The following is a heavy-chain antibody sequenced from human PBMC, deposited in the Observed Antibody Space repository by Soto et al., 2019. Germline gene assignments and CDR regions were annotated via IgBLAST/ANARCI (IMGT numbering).Heavy chain of an antibody. D-gene: IGHD2-21*02. CDR2: ISSTSSYI. V-gene: IGHV3-21*01. J-gene: IGHJ4*02. CDR1: GFTFSSYS. CDR3: ARVSSAYCGGDCYSPYYFDY. Sequence: EVPLVESGGGLVKPGGSLRLSCAASGFTFSSYSMNWVRQAPGKGLEWVSSISSTSSYIYYADSVKGRFTISRDNAKNSLYLQMNSLRAEDTAVYYCARVSSAYCGGDCYSPYYFDYWGQGTLVTVSS.